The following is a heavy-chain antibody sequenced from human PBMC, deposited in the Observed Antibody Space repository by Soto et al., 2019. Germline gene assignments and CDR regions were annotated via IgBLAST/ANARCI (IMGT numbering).Heavy chain of an antibody. CDR2: MNPNSGNT. V-gene: IGHV1-8*01. J-gene: IGHJ3*02. D-gene: IGHD2-21*01. Sequence: ASVKVSCKASGYTFTSYDINWVRQATGQGLEWMGWMNPNSGNTGYAQKFQGRVTMTRDTSASTAYMELSSLRSEDTAVYYCARVSKVILRNDALDIWGQGTMVTVSS. CDR3: ARVSKVILRNDALDI. CDR1: GYTFTSYD.